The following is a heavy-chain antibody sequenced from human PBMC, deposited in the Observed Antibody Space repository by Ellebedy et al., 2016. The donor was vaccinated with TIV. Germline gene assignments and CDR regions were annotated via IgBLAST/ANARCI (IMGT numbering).Heavy chain of an antibody. D-gene: IGHD3-22*01. CDR1: GFTFDDYA. CDR3: AKDGIVVRYYYDSNGSYFDY. J-gene: IGHJ4*02. V-gene: IGHV3-43*02. CDR2: ISGDGGST. Sequence: GESLKISCAASGFTFDDYAMHWVRQAPGKGLEWVSLISGDGGSTYYADSVKGRFTISRDTSKNTLSLQMNSLRAEDTAVYYCAKDGIVVRYYYDSNGSYFDYWGQGTLVTVSS.